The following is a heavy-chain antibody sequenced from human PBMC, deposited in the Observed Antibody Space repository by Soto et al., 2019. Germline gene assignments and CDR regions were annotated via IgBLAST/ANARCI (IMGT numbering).Heavy chain of an antibody. CDR1: GGSVSSGSYY. CDR3: ARGGSYYDSSAWDYFDY. CDR2: IYYSGST. Sequence: ASETLSLTCTVSGGSVSSGSYYWGWIRQPPGKGLEWIGYIYYSGSTNYNPSLKSRVTISVDTSKNQFSLKLSSVTAADTAVYYCARGGSYYDSSAWDYFDYWGQGTLVTVSS. D-gene: IGHD3-22*01. V-gene: IGHV4-61*01. J-gene: IGHJ4*02.